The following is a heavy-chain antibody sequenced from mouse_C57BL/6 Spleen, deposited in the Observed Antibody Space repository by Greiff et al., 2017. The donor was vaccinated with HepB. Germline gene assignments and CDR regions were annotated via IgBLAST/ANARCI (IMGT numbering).Heavy chain of an antibody. CDR2: IDPSDSYT. V-gene: IGHV1-69*01. CDR3: ASSLYYSKAWFAY. D-gene: IGHD2-5*01. J-gene: IGHJ3*01. Sequence: VQLQQPGAELVMPGASVKLSCKASGYTFTSYWMHWVKQRPGQGLEWIGEIDPSDSYTNYNQKFKGKSTLTVDKSSSTAYMQLSSLTSEDSAVYYCASSLYYSKAWFAYWGQGTLVTVSA. CDR1: GYTFTSYW.